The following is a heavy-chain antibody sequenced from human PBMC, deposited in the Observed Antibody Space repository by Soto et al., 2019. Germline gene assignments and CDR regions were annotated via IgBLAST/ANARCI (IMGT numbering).Heavy chain of an antibody. CDR1: GFTVSSNY. J-gene: IGHJ4*02. V-gene: IGHV3-53*01. Sequence: EVQLVESGGGLIRPGGSLRLSCAASGFTVSSNYMSWVRQAPGKGLEWVSVIYSGGSTYYADSVKGRFTISRDNSKNTLYLQMNSLRAEDTAVYYCARNYYDSGGGFDYWGQGTLVTVSS. D-gene: IGHD3-22*01. CDR2: IYSGGST. CDR3: ARNYYDSGGGFDY.